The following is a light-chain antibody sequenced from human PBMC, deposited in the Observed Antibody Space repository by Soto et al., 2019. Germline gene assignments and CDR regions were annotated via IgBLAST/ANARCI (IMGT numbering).Light chain of an antibody. Sequence: DIQMTQSPSSLSASVGDRVTITCQASHDITNYLNWYQQKPGKGPRLLIYGASNLETGVPSRFSGSGFGTDFSFTISSLQPEDFATYYCQQYDKYWTFGQGTKVEIK. CDR1: HDITNY. CDR2: GAS. J-gene: IGKJ1*01. CDR3: QQYDKYWT. V-gene: IGKV1-33*01.